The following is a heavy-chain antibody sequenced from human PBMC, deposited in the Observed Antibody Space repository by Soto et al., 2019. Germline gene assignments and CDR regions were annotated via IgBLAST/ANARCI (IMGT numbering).Heavy chain of an antibody. J-gene: IGHJ4*02. CDR3: AKVAKSRVVIEYFDY. D-gene: IGHD3-3*01. CDR2: ISSSGGRS. V-gene: IGHV3-23*01. CDR1: GFTFANYG. Sequence: PGGSLRLSCGTSGFTFANYGMGWVRQAPGRGLEWVSGISSSGGRSYYADSVKGRFTISRDNSKNTLFLQMNSLRAEDTAVYYCAKVAKSRVVIEYFDYWGRGSLVTVSS.